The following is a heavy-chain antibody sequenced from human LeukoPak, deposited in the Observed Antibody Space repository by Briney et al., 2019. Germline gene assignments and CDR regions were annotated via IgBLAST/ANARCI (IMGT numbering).Heavy chain of an antibody. Sequence: ASVKVSCKASGYTFTGSYMHWVRQAPGQGLEWMGWTNPNSGGTNYAQKFQGRVTMTRDTSISTAYMELSRLRSDDTAVYYCARDREYQLQFDLWGRGTLVTVSS. V-gene: IGHV1-2*02. CDR3: ARDREYQLQFDL. J-gene: IGHJ2*01. D-gene: IGHD2-2*01. CDR1: GYTFTGSY. CDR2: TNPNSGGT.